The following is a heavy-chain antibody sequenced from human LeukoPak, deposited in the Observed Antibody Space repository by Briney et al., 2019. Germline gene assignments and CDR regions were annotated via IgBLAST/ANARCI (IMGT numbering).Heavy chain of an antibody. V-gene: IGHV4-39*07. CDR1: GGSISSSSYY. J-gene: IGHJ5*02. D-gene: IGHD3-22*01. CDR2: IYYSGNT. Sequence: SETLSLTCTVSGGSISSSSYYWGWIRQPPGKGLEWIGSIYYSGNTYYSPSLKSRVTMSVDTSRNQFSLRLNSVTAADTAVYYCARLLRKGNTGYYHDPWGQGILVTVSS. CDR3: ARLLRKGNTGYYHDP.